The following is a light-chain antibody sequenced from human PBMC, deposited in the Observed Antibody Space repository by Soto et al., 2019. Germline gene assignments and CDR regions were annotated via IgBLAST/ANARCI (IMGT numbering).Light chain of an antibody. CDR3: QQSFSTPLT. Sequence: DIQMTQSPSSLPASVGDRVTITCRASQSISTYLNWYQQKPGKAPNLLISVASNLQSGVPSRFSGSGSGTDFTLTISSLQPADFATYYCQQSFSTPLTFGGGTKVDIK. CDR2: VAS. V-gene: IGKV1-39*01. CDR1: QSISTY. J-gene: IGKJ4*01.